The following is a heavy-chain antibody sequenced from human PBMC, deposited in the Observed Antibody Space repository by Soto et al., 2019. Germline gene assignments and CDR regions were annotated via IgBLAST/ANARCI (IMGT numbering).Heavy chain of an antibody. Sequence: PSETLSLTCTVSGDHGNTHFWNWLRQPSGMGLEWVGHIHIGGDTTYNRSLESRVTMSLDMSESHFYLERKSVTAADTAVYYCARRRMHYRSTGWYDPWGPGTLVT. CDR1: GDHGNTHF. J-gene: IGHJ5*02. CDR2: IHIGGDT. V-gene: IGHV4-4*07. CDR3: ARRRMHYRSTGWYDP. D-gene: IGHD2-15*01.